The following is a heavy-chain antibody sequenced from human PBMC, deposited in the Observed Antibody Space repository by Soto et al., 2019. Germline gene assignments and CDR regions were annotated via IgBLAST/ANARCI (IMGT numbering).Heavy chain of an antibody. J-gene: IGHJ4*02. V-gene: IGHV1-69*06. CDR1: GGTFSSYA. CDR2: IIPIFGTA. D-gene: IGHD3-10*01. CDR3: ARDRLRGGEIDY. Sequence: QVQLVQSGAEVKKPGSSVKVSCKASGGTFSSYAISWVRQAPGQGLEWMGGIIPIFGTANYAQKFQGRVTITADKATSTAYMERSSLRSEDTAVYYCARDRLRGGEIDYWGQGPLVTVSS.